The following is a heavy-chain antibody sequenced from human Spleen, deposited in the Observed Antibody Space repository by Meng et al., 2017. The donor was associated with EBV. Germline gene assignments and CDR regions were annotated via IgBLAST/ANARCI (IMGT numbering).Heavy chain of an antibody. Sequence: VQGVDAGGGLVQPGGSLRFSCAASGFTFSSYAMSWVRQAPGKGLEWVSAISGSGGSTYYADSVKGRFTISRDNSKNTLYLQMNSLRAEDTAVYYCAKDASPVTSGYNWFDPWGQGTLVTVSS. CDR2: ISGSGGST. J-gene: IGHJ5*02. D-gene: IGHD4-17*01. CDR1: GFTFSSYA. CDR3: AKDASPVTSGYNWFDP. V-gene: IGHV3-23*04.